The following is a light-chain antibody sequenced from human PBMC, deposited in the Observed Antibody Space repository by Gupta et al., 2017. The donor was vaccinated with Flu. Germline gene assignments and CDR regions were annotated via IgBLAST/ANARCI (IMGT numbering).Light chain of an antibody. J-gene: IGKJ1*01. CDR3: QHYSDNYPWT. CDR1: QSVSRW. Sequence: DIVTITCRASQSVSRWLAWFQQKPGKAPKLLIYEASSLESGVPSRFSGSGSGTEFTLTISSLQPDDFATYYCQHYSDNYPWTVGQGTKVDIK. CDR2: EAS. V-gene: IGKV1-5*03.